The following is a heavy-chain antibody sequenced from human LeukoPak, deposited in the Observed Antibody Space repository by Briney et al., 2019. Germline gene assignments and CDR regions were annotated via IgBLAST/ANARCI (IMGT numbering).Heavy chain of an antibody. Sequence: GASVKVSCKASGYTFTSYYMHWVLQAPGQGLEWMGIINPSGGSTSYAQKFQGRVTMTRDTSTSTVYMELSSLRSEDTAVYYCARVSEWGDFDYWGQGTLVTVSS. CDR1: GYTFTSYY. D-gene: IGHD1-26*01. J-gene: IGHJ4*02. CDR2: INPSGGST. V-gene: IGHV1-46*03. CDR3: ARVSEWGDFDY.